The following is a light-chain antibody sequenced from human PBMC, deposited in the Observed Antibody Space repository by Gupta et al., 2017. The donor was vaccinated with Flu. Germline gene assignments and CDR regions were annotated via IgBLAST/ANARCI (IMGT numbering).Light chain of an antibody. V-gene: IGLV1-44*01. Sequence: QPVLTHPPPPSGPPGQRVTISCSGSSSNIGSNTVNWYQQLPGTAPKLLIYSNNQRPSGVPDRFSGSKSGTSASLAISGLQSEDEADYYCAAWDDSLNGWVFGGGTKLTVL. J-gene: IGLJ3*02. CDR3: AAWDDSLNGWV. CDR1: SSNIGSNT. CDR2: SNN.